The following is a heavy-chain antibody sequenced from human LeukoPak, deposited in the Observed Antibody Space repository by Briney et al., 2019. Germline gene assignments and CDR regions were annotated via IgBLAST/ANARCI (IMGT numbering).Heavy chain of an antibody. Sequence: GASVKVSCKASGYTFTSYYMHWVRQAPGQGLEWMGIINPSGGSTSYAQKFQGRVTMTTDTSTSTAYMELRSLRSDDTAVYYCARDSSSWYWKLFDYWGQGTLVTVSS. V-gene: IGHV1-46*01. D-gene: IGHD6-13*01. CDR3: ARDSSSWYWKLFDY. J-gene: IGHJ4*02. CDR1: GYTFTSYY. CDR2: INPSGGST.